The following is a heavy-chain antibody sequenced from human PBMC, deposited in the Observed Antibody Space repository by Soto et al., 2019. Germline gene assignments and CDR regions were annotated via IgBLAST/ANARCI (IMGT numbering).Heavy chain of an antibody. CDR2: IIPIPGTA. V-gene: IGHV1-69*13. D-gene: IGHD2-2*01. Sequence: SVKVSCKASGGTFSSYAISWVRQAPGQGLEWMGGIIPIPGTANYAQKFQGRVTITADESTSTAYMELSSLRSEDTGVYYCARSQGSSTSLEIYYYYYYGMDVWGQGTTVTVSS. CDR1: GGTFSSYA. J-gene: IGHJ6*02. CDR3: ARSQGSSTSLEIYYYYYYGMDV.